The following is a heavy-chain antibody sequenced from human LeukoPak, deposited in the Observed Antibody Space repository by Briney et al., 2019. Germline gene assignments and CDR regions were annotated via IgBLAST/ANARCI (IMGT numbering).Heavy chain of an antibody. CDR1: GYTFTSYG. CDR2: ISAYNGNT. J-gene: IGHJ4*02. CDR3: ARAISSSWYPN. D-gene: IGHD6-13*01. V-gene: IGHV1-18*01. Sequence: GASVKVSCKSSGYTFTSYGISWARQAPGQGLEWMGWISAYNGNTNYAQKPQGRVTMTTDTSTSTAYMELRSLRSDDTAVYYCARAISSSWYPNWGQGTLVTVSS.